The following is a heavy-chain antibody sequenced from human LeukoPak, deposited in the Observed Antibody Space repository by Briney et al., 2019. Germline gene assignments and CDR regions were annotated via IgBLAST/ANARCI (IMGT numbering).Heavy chain of an antibody. CDR2: ISSSSSYI. V-gene: IGHV3-21*01. Sequence: GGSLRLSCAASGFTFSSYWMNWARQAPGKGLEWVSSISSSSSYIYYADSVKGRFTISRDNAKNSLYLQMNSLRAEDTAVYYCARFPFWNPTGGYYFDYWGQGTLVTVSS. J-gene: IGHJ4*02. CDR1: GFTFSSYW. D-gene: IGHD1-1*01. CDR3: ARFPFWNPTGGYYFDY.